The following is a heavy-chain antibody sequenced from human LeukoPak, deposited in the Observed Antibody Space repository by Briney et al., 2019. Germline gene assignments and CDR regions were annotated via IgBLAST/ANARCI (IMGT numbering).Heavy chain of an antibody. J-gene: IGHJ4*02. CDR2: ISSSGSTI. V-gene: IGHV3-11*01. D-gene: IGHD3-22*01. CDR3: ASQGHDSSGSYYFDY. Sequence: GGSLRLSCAASGFTFSDYYMSWIRQAPGKGLEWVSYISSSGSTIYYADSVKGRFTISRDNAKNSLYLQMNSLRAEDTAVYYCASQGHDSSGSYYFDYWGQGTLVTVSS. CDR1: GFTFSDYY.